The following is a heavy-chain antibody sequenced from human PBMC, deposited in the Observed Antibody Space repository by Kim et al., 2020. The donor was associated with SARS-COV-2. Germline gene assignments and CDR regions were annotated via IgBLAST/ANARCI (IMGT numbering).Heavy chain of an antibody. V-gene: IGHV1-69*01. CDR3: ARGAAAGIDY. CDR2: TA. J-gene: IGHJ4*02. D-gene: IGHD6-13*01. Sequence: TANYAQKFQGRVTITADESTSTAYMELSSLRSEDTAVYYCARGAAAGIDYWGQGTLVTVSS.